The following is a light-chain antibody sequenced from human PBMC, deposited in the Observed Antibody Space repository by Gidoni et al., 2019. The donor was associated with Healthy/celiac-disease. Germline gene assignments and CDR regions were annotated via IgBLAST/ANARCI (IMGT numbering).Light chain of an antibody. J-gene: IGKJ4*01. CDR2: DAS. Sequence: ELELTQPPATLSLSPGERATLSCRASQSVSSYLAWYQQKPGQAPRLLIYDASNRATGIPARFSGSGSGTDFTLTISSLEPEDFAVYYCQQRSNWPPLTFGGGTKVEIK. CDR3: QQRSNWPPLT. CDR1: QSVSSY. V-gene: IGKV3-11*01.